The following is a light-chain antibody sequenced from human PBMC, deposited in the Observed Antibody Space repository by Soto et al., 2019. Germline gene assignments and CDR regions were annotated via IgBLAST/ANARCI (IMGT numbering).Light chain of an antibody. CDR1: QSVSSSY. CDR3: QQYGSSPPYT. CDR2: GAS. J-gene: IGKJ2*01. Sequence: EIVLTQSPGTLSLSPGERATLSCRASQSVSSSYLAWYQQKPGQAPRLLIYGASSRATCIPDRFSGSGSGTDFALTISRLEPEDVAVDYCQQYGSSPPYTFGQGTKLEIK. V-gene: IGKV3-20*01.